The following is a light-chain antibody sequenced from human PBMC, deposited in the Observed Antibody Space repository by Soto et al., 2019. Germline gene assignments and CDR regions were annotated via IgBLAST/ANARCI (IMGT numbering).Light chain of an antibody. CDR2: LAS. CDR1: QSNSRW. CDR3: QHYDTYSPIT. Sequence: DIQMTQSPSTLSASVGARVTITCRASQSNSRWLAWYQQKPGKAPKLLIYLASNLETGVPSRFSGSGSETEFTLTISSLQPDDFATYYCQHYDTYSPITFGQGTRLEIK. V-gene: IGKV1-5*03. J-gene: IGKJ5*01.